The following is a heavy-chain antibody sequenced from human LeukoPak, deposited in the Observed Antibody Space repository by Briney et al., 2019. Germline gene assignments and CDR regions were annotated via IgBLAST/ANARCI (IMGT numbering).Heavy chain of an antibody. J-gene: IGHJ4*02. CDR3: ARAGNYYASGSYLGY. D-gene: IGHD3-10*01. CDR2: IYYRGSA. CDR1: GGSISSYY. Sequence: SETLSLTCTVSGGSISSYYWSWIRQPPGKGLEWIGYIYYRGSANYNPSLKSRVAISVDTSKNQFSLKLNSVTAADTAVYYCARAGNYYASGSYLGYWGQGTLVTVSS. V-gene: IGHV4-59*01.